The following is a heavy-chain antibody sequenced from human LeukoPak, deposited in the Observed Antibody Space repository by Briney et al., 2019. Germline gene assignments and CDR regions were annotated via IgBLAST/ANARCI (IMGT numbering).Heavy chain of an antibody. J-gene: IGHJ5*02. CDR3: ARYNEGSGSYNWFDP. CDR2: IFHSGST. Sequence: PSETLSLTCAVSGASISSGDYSWSWIRQPPGKGLEWIGYIFHSGSTYYNPSLKSRVTISVDRSKNQFSLKLSSVTAADTAVYYCARYNEGSGSYNWFDPWGQGALVTVSS. CDR1: GASISSGDYS. V-gene: IGHV4-30-2*01. D-gene: IGHD3-10*01.